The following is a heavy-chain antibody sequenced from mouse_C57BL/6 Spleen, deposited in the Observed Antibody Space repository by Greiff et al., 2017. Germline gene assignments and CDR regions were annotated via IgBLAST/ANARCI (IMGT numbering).Heavy chain of an antibody. CDR3: ARSAYYYGSSYWYFDG. CDR1: GYTFTSYW. J-gene: IGHJ1*03. V-gene: IGHV1-53*01. CDR2: INPSNGGT. Sequence: VQLQQPGTELVKPGASVKLSCKASGYTFTSYWMHWVKQRPGQGLEWIGNINPSNGGTNYNEKFKSKATLTVDKSSSTAYMQLSSLTSEDSAVYYCARSAYYYGSSYWYFDGWGTGTTVTVSS. D-gene: IGHD1-1*01.